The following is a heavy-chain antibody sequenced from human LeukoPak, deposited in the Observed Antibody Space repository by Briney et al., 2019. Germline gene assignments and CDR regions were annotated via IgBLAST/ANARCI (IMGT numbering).Heavy chain of an antibody. J-gene: IGHJ5*02. CDR1: GFTFSSQW. D-gene: IGHD3-9*01. Sequence: GGSLRLSCAASGFTFSSQWMSWVRQAPGKGLEWVAVIWYDGSNKYYADSVKGRFTISRDNSKNTLYLQMNSLRAEDTAVYYCARDRPSGGTYYDILTGYPTFDPWGQGTLVTVSS. V-gene: IGHV3-33*08. CDR3: ARDRPSGGTYYDILTGYPTFDP. CDR2: IWYDGSNK.